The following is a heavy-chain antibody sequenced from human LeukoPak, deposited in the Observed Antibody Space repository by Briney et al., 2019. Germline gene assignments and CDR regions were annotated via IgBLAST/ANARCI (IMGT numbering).Heavy chain of an antibody. J-gene: IGHJ6*02. D-gene: IGHD6-13*01. CDR3: ESNLAAAGTIKQKHYYYYGMDV. V-gene: IGHV1-69*04. Sequence: SVKVSCKASGGTFSSYAISWVRQAPGQRPEWMGRIIPILGIANYAQKFQGRVTITADKSTSTAYMELSSLRSEDTAVYYCESNLAAAGTIKQKHYYYYGMDVWGQGTTVTVSS. CDR2: IIPILGIA. CDR1: GGTFSSYA.